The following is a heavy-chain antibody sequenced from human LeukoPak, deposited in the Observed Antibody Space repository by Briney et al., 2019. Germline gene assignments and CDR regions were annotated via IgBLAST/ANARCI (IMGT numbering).Heavy chain of an antibody. CDR2: ISGSGSLT. CDR3: AKDVVTMVRGVENWFDP. J-gene: IGHJ5*02. CDR1: GFTFSNYA. V-gene: IGHV3-23*01. Sequence: GGSLRLSCAASGFTFSNYAMNWVRQAPGKGLEWVSGISGSGSLTYYADSVKGRFTISRDNSKTTLYLQMNSLRVDDTAVYYCAKDVVTMVRGVENWFDPWGQGTLVTVSS. D-gene: IGHD3-10*01.